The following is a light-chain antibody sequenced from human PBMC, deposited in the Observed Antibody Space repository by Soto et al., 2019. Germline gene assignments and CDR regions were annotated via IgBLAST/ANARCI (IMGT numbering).Light chain of an antibody. CDR2: KPS. V-gene: IGKV1-5*03. CDR1: QTSNW. CDR3: QQYHNYSPRT. J-gene: IGKJ1*01. Sequence: DIQMTQSPSTLSASVGDRVTITCRASQTSNWLAWYQQKPGKAPKLLIYKPSSLESGVPSRFSGSGSGTEFTLTNSSLQPDDFATYYCQQYHNYSPRTFGQGTKVEIK.